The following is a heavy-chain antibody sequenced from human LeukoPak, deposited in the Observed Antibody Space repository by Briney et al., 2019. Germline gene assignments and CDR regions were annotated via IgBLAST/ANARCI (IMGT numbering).Heavy chain of an antibody. J-gene: IGHJ5*02. CDR2: INPNSGGT. D-gene: IGHD3-3*01. Sequence: ASVKVSCKASGYTFTGYYMHWVRQAPGQGLEWMGWINPNSGGTNYAQKFQGRVTMTRDTSISTAYMELSRLRPDDTAVYYCARGLNDYDFWSGYFNWFDPWGQGTLVTVSP. V-gene: IGHV1-2*02. CDR3: ARGLNDYDFWSGYFNWFDP. CDR1: GYTFTGYY.